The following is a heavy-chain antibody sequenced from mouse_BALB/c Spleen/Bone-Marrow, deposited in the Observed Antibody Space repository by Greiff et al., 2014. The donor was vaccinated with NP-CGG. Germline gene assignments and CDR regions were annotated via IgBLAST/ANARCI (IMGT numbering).Heavy chain of an antibody. CDR1: GYIFTSYT. Sequence: QVQLQQSGAELARPGASVKMSCKASGYIFTSYTMHWVKQRPGQGLEWIGYINPSSGYTNYNQKFKDKATLTADKSSSTAYMQLSSLTSEDSAVYYCAYGNYGYAMDYWGQGTSVTVSS. CDR3: AYGNYGYAMDY. CDR2: INPSSGYT. V-gene: IGHV1-4*01. J-gene: IGHJ4*01. D-gene: IGHD2-10*02.